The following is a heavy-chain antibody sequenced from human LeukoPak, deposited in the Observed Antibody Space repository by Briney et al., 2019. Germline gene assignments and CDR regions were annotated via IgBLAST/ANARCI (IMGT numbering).Heavy chain of an antibody. CDR3: ATFYSDSSGYYFFAY. CDR2: TNPNSGGT. V-gene: IGHV1-2*02. J-gene: IGHJ4*02. Sequence: ASVKVSCKASGYTFTAHYMHWVRQAPGQGLEWMGWTNPNSGGTNYTQRFQGRVTMTRDTSISTAYMELSRLRSDDTAVYYCATFYSDSSGYYFFAYWGQGTLVTVSS. D-gene: IGHD3-22*01. CDR1: GYTFTAHY.